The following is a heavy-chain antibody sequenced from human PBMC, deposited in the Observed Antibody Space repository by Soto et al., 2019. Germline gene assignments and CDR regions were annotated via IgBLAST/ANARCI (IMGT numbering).Heavy chain of an antibody. CDR1: GFTYRSYS. V-gene: IGHV3-30-3*01. CDR2: ILYDGSEE. CDR3: VREGGRGSGGAFDI. J-gene: IGHJ3*02. D-gene: IGHD6-25*01. Sequence: PGGSLRLSCVGSGFTYRSYSMHWVRQAPGKGLEWVAVILYDGSEEFYADSVKGRFTISGDNSKDTLFLQMNSLTVEDTAVYYCVREGGRGSGGAFDIWGQGTMVTVSS.